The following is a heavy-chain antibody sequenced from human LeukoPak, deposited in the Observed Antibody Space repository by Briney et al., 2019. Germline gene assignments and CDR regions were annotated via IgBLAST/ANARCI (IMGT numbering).Heavy chain of an antibody. CDR1: GGSISSSSYY. J-gene: IGHJ3*02. V-gene: IGHV3-66*01. CDR2: IHSGGST. CDR3: ARDPGGNQNGFDI. D-gene: IGHD3-16*01. Sequence: ETLSLTCTVSGGSISSSSYYWGWIRQPPGKGLEWVSVIHSGGSTYYADSVNGRFTISRDNSQNTLYLQMDSLRVEDTAVYFCARDPGGNQNGFDIWGQGTMVTVSS.